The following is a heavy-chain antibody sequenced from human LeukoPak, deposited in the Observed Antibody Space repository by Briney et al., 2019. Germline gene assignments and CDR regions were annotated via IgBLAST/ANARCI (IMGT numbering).Heavy chain of an antibody. CDR3: ARRGRRGGGSYGY. D-gene: IGHD1-26*01. Sequence: SETLSLTCAVYGGSFSGYYWSWIRQPPGKGLEWIGEINHSGSTNYNPSLKSRVTISVDTSKNQFSLKLSSVTAADTAVYYCARRGRRGGGSYGYWGQGTLVTVSS. CDR2: INHSGST. V-gene: IGHV4-34*01. J-gene: IGHJ4*02. CDR1: GGSFSGYY.